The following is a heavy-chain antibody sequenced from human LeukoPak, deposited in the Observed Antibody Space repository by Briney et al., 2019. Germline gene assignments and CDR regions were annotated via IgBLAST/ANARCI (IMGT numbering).Heavy chain of an antibody. Sequence: GGSLRLSCAASGFTFSSYRMNWVRRAPGQGLELVSSISSSSSYIYYADSVKGRFTISRDNAKNSLYLQMNSLRAEDTAVYYCARADSGVAGHFDYWGQGTLVTVSS. CDR3: ARADSGVAGHFDY. CDR2: ISSSSSYI. CDR1: GFTFSSYR. D-gene: IGHD6-19*01. V-gene: IGHV3-21*01. J-gene: IGHJ4*02.